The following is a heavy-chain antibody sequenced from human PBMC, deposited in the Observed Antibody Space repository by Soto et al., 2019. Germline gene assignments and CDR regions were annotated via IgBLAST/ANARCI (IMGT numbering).Heavy chain of an antibody. J-gene: IGHJ4*02. CDR1: GGSITNSNW. CDR3: ARGPPIVGNTTPLDS. Sequence: LSLTCTVSGGSITNSNWWSWVRLPPAKGLEWIGDIYHAGSTKYNPSLERRVTISVDTSNNQFALTLTSVTAADTAVYFCARGPPIVGNTTPLDSWGQGTLVTVS. D-gene: IGHD1-26*01. V-gene: IGHV4-4*01. CDR2: IYHAGST.